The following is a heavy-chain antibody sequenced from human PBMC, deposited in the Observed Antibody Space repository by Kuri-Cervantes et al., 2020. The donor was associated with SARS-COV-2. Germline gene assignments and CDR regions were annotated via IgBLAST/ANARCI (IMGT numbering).Heavy chain of an antibody. V-gene: IGHV1-69*13. CDR1: GGTFGTDG. J-gene: IGHJ6*02. CDR2: IIPIYGRT. D-gene: IGHD3-10*01. CDR3: ARGKASQLKNYYYYYGMDV. Sequence: SVKVSCKTSGGTFGTDGITWVRQVSGQGLEWMGGIIPIYGRTNNAQNFQGRVTITADESTSTAYMELSSLRSEGTDVYYCARGKASQLKNYYYYYGMDVWGQGTTVTVSS.